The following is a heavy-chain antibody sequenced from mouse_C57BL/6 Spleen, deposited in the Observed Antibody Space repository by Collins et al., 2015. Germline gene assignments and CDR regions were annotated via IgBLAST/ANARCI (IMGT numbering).Heavy chain of an antibody. Sequence: QVQLQQPGAELVKPGASVKLSCKASGYTFTSYWMQWVKQRPGQGLEWIGEIDPSDSYTNYNQKFKGKATLTVDTSSSTAYMQLSSLTSEDSAVYYCARRGGSSYHWYFDVWGTGTTVTVSS. CDR2: IDPSDSYT. CDR3: ARRGGSSYHWYFDV. J-gene: IGHJ1*03. V-gene: IGHV1-50*01. D-gene: IGHD1-1*01. CDR1: GYTFTSYW.